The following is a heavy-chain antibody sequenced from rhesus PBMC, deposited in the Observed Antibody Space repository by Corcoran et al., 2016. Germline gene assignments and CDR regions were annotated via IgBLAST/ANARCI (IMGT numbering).Heavy chain of an antibody. CDR3: ARDPSVYSSGRVPFDY. D-gene: IGHD6-31*01. J-gene: IGHJ4*01. Sequence: QVQLQESGPGLVKPSETLSLTCAVSGGSVSSSNWWSWIRQPPGQGLEWIGYISGSSGSTYYNPSLKSRVTISTDTSKNQFSLKLSSVTAADTAVYYCARDPSVYSSGRVPFDYWGQGVLVTVSS. CDR1: GGSVSSSNW. CDR2: ISGSSGST. V-gene: IGHV4-65*01.